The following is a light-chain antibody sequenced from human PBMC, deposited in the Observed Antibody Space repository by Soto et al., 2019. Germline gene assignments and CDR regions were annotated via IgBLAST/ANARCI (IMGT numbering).Light chain of an antibody. CDR2: TTS. J-gene: IGKJ4*01. CDR3: QQANSFPLT. Sequence: DSQMIQSRSSVSASVGDRVTITCRASQNIKNWLAWYQQKPGKAPKPLILTTSTLHSGVPSRFSGSGSGTEFTLTISSLQPEDFASYYRQQANSFPLTLGGGTKVESK. CDR1: QNIKNW. V-gene: IGKV1D-12*01.